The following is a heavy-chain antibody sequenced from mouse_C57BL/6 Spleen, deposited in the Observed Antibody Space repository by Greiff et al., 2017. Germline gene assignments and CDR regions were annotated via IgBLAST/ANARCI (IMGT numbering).Heavy chain of an antibody. CDR2: IDPEDGDT. J-gene: IGHJ4*01. D-gene: IGHD1-1*01. V-gene: IGHV14-2*01. CDR1: GFNIKDYY. CDR3: ARWGTVVATREGMDY. Sequence: EVQLQESGAELVKPGASVKLSCTASGFNIKDYYMHWVKQRTEQGLEWIGRIDPEDGDTKYAPKFQGKATITADTSSNTAYLQLSSLTSEDTAVYYCARWGTVVATREGMDYWGQGTTVTVSS.